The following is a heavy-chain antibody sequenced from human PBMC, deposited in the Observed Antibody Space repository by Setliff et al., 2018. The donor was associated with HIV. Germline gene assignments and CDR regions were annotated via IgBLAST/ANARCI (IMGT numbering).Heavy chain of an antibody. Sequence: SETLSLTCTVSGGSISSSTYYWGWIRQPPGKGLEWIGSIYYSGNTYSNPSLKGRVTISVDTSKNQFSLKLSSVTAADTTVYYCASGYGSGSYPGDWGQGTLVTVSS. D-gene: IGHD3-10*01. CDR1: GGSISSSTYY. J-gene: IGHJ4*02. CDR2: IYYSGNT. CDR3: ASGYGSGSYPGD. V-gene: IGHV4-39*01.